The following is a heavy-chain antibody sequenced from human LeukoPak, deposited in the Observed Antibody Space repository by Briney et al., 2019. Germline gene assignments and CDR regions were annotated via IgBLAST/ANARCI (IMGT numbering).Heavy chain of an antibody. V-gene: IGHV3-30*18. CDR3: AKDYQQLVDFDY. J-gene: IGHJ4*02. Sequence: GGSLRLSCAASGFTFSSYGMPWVRQAPGKGLEWVAVISYDGSNKYYADSVKGRFTISRDNSKNTLYLQMNSLRAEDTAVYYCAKDYQQLVDFDYWGQGTLVTVSS. D-gene: IGHD6-6*01. CDR2: ISYDGSNK. CDR1: GFTFSSYG.